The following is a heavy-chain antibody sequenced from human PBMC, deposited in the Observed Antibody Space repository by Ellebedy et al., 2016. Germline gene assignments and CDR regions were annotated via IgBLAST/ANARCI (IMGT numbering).Heavy chain of an antibody. V-gene: IGHV4-39*01. CDR1: GGSISSSSYY. D-gene: IGHD5-12*01. Sequence: GSLRLSXTVSGGSISSSSYYWGWIRQPPGKGLEWIGSIYYSGSTYYNPSLKSRVTISVDTSKNQFSLKLSSVTAADTAVYYCARSPIVATITGHYYYYYGMDVWGQGTTVTVSS. CDR2: IYYSGST. CDR3: ARSPIVATITGHYYYYYGMDV. J-gene: IGHJ6*02.